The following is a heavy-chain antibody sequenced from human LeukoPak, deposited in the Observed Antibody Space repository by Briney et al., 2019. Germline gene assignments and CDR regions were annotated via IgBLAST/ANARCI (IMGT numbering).Heavy chain of an antibody. CDR1: GFTFGSYS. CDR3: ARDLTGATSYDN. V-gene: IGHV3-21*01. D-gene: IGHD1-14*01. Sequence: PGGSLRLSCAASGFTFGSYSMNWVRQAPGKGLEWVSSITSSSSYIYYADSVKGRFTISRDNAKNSLYLQMNSLRADDTAVYYCARDLTGATSYDNWGQGTLVTVSS. CDR2: ITSSSSYI. J-gene: IGHJ4*02.